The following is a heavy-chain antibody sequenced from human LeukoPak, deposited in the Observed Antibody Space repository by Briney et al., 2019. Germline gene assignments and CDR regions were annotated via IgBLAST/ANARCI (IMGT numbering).Heavy chain of an antibody. Sequence: ASVKVSCKASGYTFTGYYMHWVRQAPGQGLEWMGWINPNSGGTNYAQKFQGRVTMTRDTSISTAYMELSRLRSDDTAAYYCARGQGLQPSRYYFDYWGQGTLVTVSS. CDR3: ARGQGLQPSRYYFDY. J-gene: IGHJ4*02. CDR1: GYTFTGYY. V-gene: IGHV1-2*02. D-gene: IGHD5-24*01. CDR2: INPNSGGT.